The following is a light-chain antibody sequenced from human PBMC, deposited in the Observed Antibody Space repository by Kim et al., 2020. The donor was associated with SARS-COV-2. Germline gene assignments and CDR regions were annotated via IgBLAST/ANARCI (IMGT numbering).Light chain of an antibody. CDR3: HQFNSYPRS. CDR1: QGISNY. CDR2: GAS. J-gene: IGKJ1*01. V-gene: IGKV1-9*01. Sequence: ASVGDRVTITGRASQGISNYLAWYQQNPGKAPKLLIYGASTLQSGVTSRFSGSGSGTDFTLTISSLQPEDFATYSCHQFNSYPRSFGQGTKVDIK.